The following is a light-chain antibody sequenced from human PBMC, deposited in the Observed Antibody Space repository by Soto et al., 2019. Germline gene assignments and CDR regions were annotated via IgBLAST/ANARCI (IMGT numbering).Light chain of an antibody. CDR2: SNS. CDR1: SSNIGRNY. J-gene: IGLJ3*02. Sequence: QSVLTQPPSASGTPGQRVIISCSGSSSNIGRNYVSWYQQVPGTAPKLLIYSNSHRPSGVPDRFSGSKSGTSASLAISELRSEDEADYYCAAWDDILRGVFGGGTKLTVL. CDR3: AAWDDILRGV. V-gene: IGLV1-47*02.